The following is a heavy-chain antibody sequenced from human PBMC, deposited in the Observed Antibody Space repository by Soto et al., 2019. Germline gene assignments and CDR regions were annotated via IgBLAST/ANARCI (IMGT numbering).Heavy chain of an antibody. D-gene: IGHD2-15*01. CDR2: TYYRSKWYN. Sequence: SQTLSLTCAISGDSVSTNSTAWNWIRQSPSRGLEWLGRTYYRSKWYNDYAVSVKSRVTINPDTSKNQFSLQLNSVTPEDTAVYSWERAVVPIGGGPYSSYVFAVWGQGTTVTVSS. J-gene: IGHJ6*02. V-gene: IGHV6-1*01. CDR1: GDSVSTNSTA. CDR3: ERAVVPIGGGPYSSYVFAV.